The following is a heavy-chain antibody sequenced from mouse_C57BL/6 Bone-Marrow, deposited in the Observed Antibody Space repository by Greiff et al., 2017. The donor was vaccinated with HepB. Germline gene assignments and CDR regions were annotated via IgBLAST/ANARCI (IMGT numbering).Heavy chain of an antibody. D-gene: IGHD1-1*01. CDR3: ARDTVVASTGFDY. V-gene: IGHV5-4*01. J-gene: IGHJ2*01. CDR2: ISVGGSYT. CDR1: GFTFSSYA. Sequence: EVKLVESGGGLVKPGGSLKLSCAASGFTFSSYAMSWVRQTPEKRLEWVATISVGGSYTYYPDNVKGRFTISRDNAKNNLYLQMSHLKSEDTAMYYCARDTVVASTGFDYWGQGTTLTVSS.